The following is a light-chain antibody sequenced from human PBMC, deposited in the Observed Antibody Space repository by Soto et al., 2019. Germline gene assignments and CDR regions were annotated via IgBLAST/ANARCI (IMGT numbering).Light chain of an antibody. CDR1: QAITNS. Sequence: DIQMTQSPSSLSASVGDRVTITCRASQAITNSLAWYQQKPGKAPELLIYAASNLRSGVPSRFSGSGSGTDFTLTISSLQPEDVATYYCQTYKSAPALTFGGGTKVEIK. V-gene: IGKV1-27*01. CDR2: AAS. CDR3: QTYKSAPALT. J-gene: IGKJ4*01.